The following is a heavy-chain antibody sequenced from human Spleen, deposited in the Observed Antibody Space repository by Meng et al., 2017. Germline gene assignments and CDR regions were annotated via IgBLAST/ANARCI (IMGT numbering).Heavy chain of an antibody. CDR2: IWYDGSNK. CDR1: GFTFSSYG. CDR3: AKSLPRRGSGSYKYYFDY. Sequence: GESLKISCAASGFTFSSYGMHWVRQAPGKGLEWVAVIWYDGSNKYYADSVKGRFTISRDNSKNTLYLQMNSLRAEDTAVYYCAKSLPRRGSGSYKYYFDYWGQGTLVTVSS. J-gene: IGHJ4*02. V-gene: IGHV3-33*06. D-gene: IGHD3-10*01.